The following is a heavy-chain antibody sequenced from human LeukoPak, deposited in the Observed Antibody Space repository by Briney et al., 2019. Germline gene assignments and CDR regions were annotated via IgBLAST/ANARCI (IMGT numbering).Heavy chain of an antibody. CDR3: ARPKRQVAGYSDY. J-gene: IGHJ4*02. Sequence: ASETLSLTCTVSGGSISSSSYYWGWIRQPPGKGLEWIGSIYYSGSTYYNPSLKSRVTISVDTSKNQFSLKLSSVTAADTAVYYCARPKRQVAGYSDYWGQGTLVTVSS. V-gene: IGHV4-39*01. D-gene: IGHD6-19*01. CDR1: GGSISSSSYY. CDR2: IYYSGST.